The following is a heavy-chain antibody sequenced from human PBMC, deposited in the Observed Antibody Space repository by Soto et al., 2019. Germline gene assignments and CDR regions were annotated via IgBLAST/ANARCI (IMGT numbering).Heavy chain of an antibody. CDR1: GFTFINYA. CDR3: AKERATTTAFDY. J-gene: IGHJ4*02. V-gene: IGHV3-23*01. CDR2: ISGSGHNT. D-gene: IGHD4-17*01. Sequence: GGSLRLSCAASGFTFINYAMSWVRQAPGKGLEWVSAISGSGHNTYYTESLKGRFTISRDNSKNTLSLQVNSLRAEDTAVYYCAKERATTTAFDYWGQGALVTVSS.